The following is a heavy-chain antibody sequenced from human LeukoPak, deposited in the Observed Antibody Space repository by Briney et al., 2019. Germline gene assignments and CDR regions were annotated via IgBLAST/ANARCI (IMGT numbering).Heavy chain of an antibody. CDR1: GNSISNVYY. J-gene: IGHJ4*02. D-gene: IGHD3-10*01. Sequence: SETLSPTCTVSGNSISNVYYWGWMRQPPGKGREWIGSIYHSGCTHYNPSLKSRVTISVDTSKNQFSLKLNSVTASETAIYYFARDSLRYDSGTYDNWGQGTLVTVSS. V-gene: IGHV4-38-2*02. CDR3: ARDSLRYDSGTYDN. CDR2: IYHSGCT.